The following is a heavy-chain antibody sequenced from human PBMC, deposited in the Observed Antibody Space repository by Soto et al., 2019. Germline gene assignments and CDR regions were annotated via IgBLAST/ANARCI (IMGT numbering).Heavy chain of an antibody. Sequence: SGGSLRLSCAASGFTFSSYWMSWVRQAPGKGLEWVANIKQDGSEKYYVDSVKGRFTISRDNAKNSLYLQMNSLRAEDTAVYYCARERIVVVPAAMHGMDVWGQGTTVTVSS. CDR1: GFTFSSYW. CDR2: IKQDGSEK. V-gene: IGHV3-7*01. CDR3: ARERIVVVPAAMHGMDV. D-gene: IGHD2-2*01. J-gene: IGHJ6*02.